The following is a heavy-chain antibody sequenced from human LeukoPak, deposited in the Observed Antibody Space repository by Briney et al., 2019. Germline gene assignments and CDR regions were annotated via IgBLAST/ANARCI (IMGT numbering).Heavy chain of an antibody. D-gene: IGHD3-22*01. CDR2: IYYRGST. J-gene: IGHJ4*02. CDR1: GGSISSYY. CDR3: ARRPRTYDSSGSVRRGYYFDY. Sequence: SETLSLTCTVSGGSISSYYWSWIRQPPGKGLEWVGYIYYRGSTNYNPSLKSRVTISVDTSKNQFSLKLSSVTAADTAVYYCARRPRTYDSSGSVRRGYYFDYWGQGTLVTVSS. V-gene: IGHV4-59*08.